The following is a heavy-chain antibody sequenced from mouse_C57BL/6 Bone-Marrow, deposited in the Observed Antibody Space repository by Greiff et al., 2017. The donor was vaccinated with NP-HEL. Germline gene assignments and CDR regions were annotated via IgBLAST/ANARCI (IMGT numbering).Heavy chain of an antibody. D-gene: IGHD1-1*01. CDR2: IWSGGST. J-gene: IGHJ4*01. CDR1: GFSLTSYG. Sequence: VQLKESGPGLVQPSQSLSITCTVSGFSLTSYGVHWVRQSPGKGLEWLGVIWSGGSTDYNAAFISRLSISKDNSKSQVFFKMNSLQADDTAIYDCARTYYYGSSYWGYAMDYWGQGTSVTVSS. V-gene: IGHV2-2*01. CDR3: ARTYYYGSSYWGYAMDY.